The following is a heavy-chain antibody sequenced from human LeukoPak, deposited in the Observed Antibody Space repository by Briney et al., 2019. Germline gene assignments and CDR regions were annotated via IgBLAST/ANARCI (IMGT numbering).Heavy chain of an antibody. CDR2: IIPIFGTA. CDR1: GGTFSSYG. V-gene: IGHV1-69*13. Sequence: SVKVSCKASGGTFSSYGISWVRQAPGQGLEWMGGIIPIFGTANYAQKFQGSVAITADASKSTDYMELSSLRSEDTAVYYCARDPRTMVRGVPAALRYWGQGTLVTVSS. CDR3: ARDPRTMVRGVPAALRY. J-gene: IGHJ4*02. D-gene: IGHD3-10*01.